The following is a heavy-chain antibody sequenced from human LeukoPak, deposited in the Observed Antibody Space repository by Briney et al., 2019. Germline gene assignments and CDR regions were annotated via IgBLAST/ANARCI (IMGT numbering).Heavy chain of an antibody. J-gene: IGHJ4*02. V-gene: IGHV3-30-3*01. CDR3: ASLRLLGGFDY. CDR1: GFTVSSNY. D-gene: IGHD2-21*02. Sequence: PGGSLRLSCAASGFTVSSNYMTWVRQAPGKGLEWVAVISYDGSNKYYADSVKGRFTISRDNSKNTLYLQMNSLRAEDTAVYYCASLRLLGGFDYWGQGTLVTVSS. CDR2: ISYDGSNK.